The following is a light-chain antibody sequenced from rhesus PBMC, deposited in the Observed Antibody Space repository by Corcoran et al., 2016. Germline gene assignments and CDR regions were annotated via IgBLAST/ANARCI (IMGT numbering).Light chain of an antibody. CDR3: QQCNSYPLT. V-gene: IGKV1-25*01. J-gene: IGKJ4*01. CDR1: QGISTY. CDR2: KAY. Sequence: DIQMTQSPSSLSASVGDTVTITCRASQGISTYLAWYQQKPGTAPNLLIYKAYTLQSGVPARFSGGGSGTDFTLTISSLKPEDFATYYCQQCNSYPLTFGGGTKVEIK.